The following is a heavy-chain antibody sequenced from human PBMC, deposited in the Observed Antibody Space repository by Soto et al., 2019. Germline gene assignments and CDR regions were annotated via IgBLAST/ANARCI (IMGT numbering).Heavy chain of an antibody. D-gene: IGHD5-18*01. Sequence: GGSLRLSCAASGFTFSSYSMSWVRQAPGKGLEWVSAIVGSGGSTYYADSVKGRFTIARDNSKNTLYLQMNSLRAEDTAVYYCAKEGDLIGYNYGSCFDYWGQGTLVTVSS. J-gene: IGHJ4*02. CDR3: AKEGDLIGYNYGSCFDY. CDR2: IVGSGGST. V-gene: IGHV3-23*01. CDR1: GFTFSSYS.